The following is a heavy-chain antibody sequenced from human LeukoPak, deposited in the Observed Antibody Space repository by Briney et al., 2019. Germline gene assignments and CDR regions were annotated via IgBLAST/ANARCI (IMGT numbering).Heavy chain of an antibody. J-gene: IGHJ4*02. CDR1: GFTVSSNY. CDR3: ARGRVVVAVSDY. CDR2: ISSSSSYM. V-gene: IGHV3-21*01. Sequence: GGSLRLSCAASGFTVSSNYMSWVRQAPGKGLEWVSSISSSSSYMYYADSVKGRFTISRDNAKNSLYLQMNSLRAEDTAVYYCARGRVVVAVSDYWGQGTLVTVSS. D-gene: IGHD6-19*01.